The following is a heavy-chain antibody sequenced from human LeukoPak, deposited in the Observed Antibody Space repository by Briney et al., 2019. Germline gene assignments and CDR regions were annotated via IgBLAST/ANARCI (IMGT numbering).Heavy chain of an antibody. D-gene: IGHD3-10*01. V-gene: IGHV4-39*07. CDR3: ASGPDPSIWFGELSTWFDP. CDR1: GGSISSSSYY. CDR2: IYYSGST. Sequence: KPSETLSLTCTVSGGSISSSSYYWGWIRQPPGKGLEWIGSIYYSGSTYYNPSLKSRVTISVDTSKNQFSLKLSSVTAADTAVYYCASGPDPSIWFGELSTWFDPWGQGTLVTVSS. J-gene: IGHJ5*02.